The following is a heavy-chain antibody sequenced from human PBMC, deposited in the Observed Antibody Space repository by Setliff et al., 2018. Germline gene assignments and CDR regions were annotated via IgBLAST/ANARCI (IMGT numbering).Heavy chain of an antibody. J-gene: IGHJ3*02. CDR3: AAANFWSGYLFHAFDI. D-gene: IGHD3-3*01. Sequence: ASVKVSCKASGYTFTGYYMHWVRQAPGQGLERMGWINPNSGGTNYAQKFQGWVTMTRDTSISTAYMELSSLRSEDTAVYYCAAANFWSGYLFHAFDIWGQGTMVTVSS. CDR1: GYTFTGYY. V-gene: IGHV1-2*04. CDR2: INPNSGGT.